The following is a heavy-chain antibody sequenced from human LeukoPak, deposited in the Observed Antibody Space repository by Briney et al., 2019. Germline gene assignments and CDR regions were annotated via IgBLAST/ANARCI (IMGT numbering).Heavy chain of an antibody. V-gene: IGHV6-1*01. J-gene: IGHJ4*02. CDR3: ARSPSPYSSGWYFDY. Sequence: SQTLSLTCAISGDSVSINSAAWNWIRQSPSRGLEWLGRTYQRSKWYNDYAVSVKSRITINPDISKNQFSLQLDSVTPEDTAVYYCARSPSPYSSGWYFDYWGQGTLVTVSS. CDR2: TYQRSKWYN. D-gene: IGHD6-19*01. CDR1: GDSVSINSAA.